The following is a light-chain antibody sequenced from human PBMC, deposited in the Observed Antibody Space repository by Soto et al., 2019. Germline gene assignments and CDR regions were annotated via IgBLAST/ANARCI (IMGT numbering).Light chain of an antibody. V-gene: IGKV3-15*01. CDR1: QSVSSN. CDR3: QQYDTWPRT. CDR2: GAS. J-gene: IGKJ1*01. Sequence: EIVMTQSPASLSVPPGERATLSCRASQSVSSNFAWYLQKPGQAPRLLIYGASTRATAVPARFTASGSGTEFTLTISSLQSDDFGVYYCQQYDTWPRTFGQGTKVDIK.